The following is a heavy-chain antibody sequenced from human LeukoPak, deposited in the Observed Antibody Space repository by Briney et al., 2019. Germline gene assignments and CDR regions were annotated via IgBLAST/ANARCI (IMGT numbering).Heavy chain of an antibody. Sequence: EASVKVSCKASGYTFTTYDINWVRQATGQGLEWMGWMNPNSGNTGYAQKFQGRVSMTRNISISTAYMELSSLRSEDTAVYYCARLVVGAPAMYAFDIWGQGTMVTVSS. V-gene: IGHV1-8*01. CDR1: GYTFTTYD. CDR3: ARLVVGAPAMYAFDI. D-gene: IGHD1-26*01. J-gene: IGHJ3*02. CDR2: MNPNSGNT.